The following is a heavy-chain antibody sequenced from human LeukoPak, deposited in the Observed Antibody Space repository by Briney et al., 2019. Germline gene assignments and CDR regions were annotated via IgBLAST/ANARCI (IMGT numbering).Heavy chain of an antibody. Sequence: PSQTLSLTCTVSGGSISRGGYYWSWIRQHPGKGLEWIGYIYYSGSTYYNPSLKSRVTISVDTSKNQFSLKLSSVTAADTAVYYCARGGGYSGYGAFDIWGQGTMVTVSS. D-gene: IGHD5-12*01. V-gene: IGHV4-31*03. J-gene: IGHJ3*02. CDR2: IYYSGST. CDR1: GGSISRGGYY. CDR3: ARGGGYSGYGAFDI.